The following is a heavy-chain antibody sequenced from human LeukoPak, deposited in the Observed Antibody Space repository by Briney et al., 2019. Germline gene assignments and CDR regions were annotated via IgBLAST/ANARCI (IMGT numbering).Heavy chain of an antibody. Sequence: PGGSLRLSWAASGFTFSNYWLTWVRQAPGQGLEWVANIKQDGSEKHYVDSVKGRFTISRDNAKNSLYRQMNSLRAEDTAVYYCARDRQIAYWGQGTLVTVSS. V-gene: IGHV3-7*01. CDR3: ARDRQIAY. CDR1: GFTFSNYW. J-gene: IGHJ4*02. CDR2: IKQDGSEK.